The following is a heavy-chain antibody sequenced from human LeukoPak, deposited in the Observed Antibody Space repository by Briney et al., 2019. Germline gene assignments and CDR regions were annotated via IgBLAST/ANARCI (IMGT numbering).Heavy chain of an antibody. D-gene: IGHD2-2*01. J-gene: IGHJ6*02. CDR1: GFTFSSYS. CDR3: ARDLTVVPAATYGMDV. V-gene: IGHV3-21*01. Sequence: PGRSLRLSCAASGFTFSSYSMNWVRQAPGKGLEWVSSISSSSSYIYYADSVKGRFTISRDNAKNSLYLQMNSLRAEDTAVYYCARDLTVVPAATYGMDVWGQGTTVTVSS. CDR2: ISSSSSYI.